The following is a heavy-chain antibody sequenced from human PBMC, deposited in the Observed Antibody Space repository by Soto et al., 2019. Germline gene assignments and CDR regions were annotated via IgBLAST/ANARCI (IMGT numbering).Heavy chain of an antibody. CDR1: SDTFRGYA. V-gene: IGHV3-23*04. Sequence: QLVESGGGVVQPGGSLRLSCAASSDTFRGYAMSWVRQAPGKGLEWVSGIGADGESTLYGDSVKGRCSISRDNSKNTLYLQLNSLRVEDTATYYCANDFYVWGYKIGYPLEYWGPGTPVTVSS. CDR3: ANDFYVWGYKIGYPLEY. CDR2: IGADGEST. D-gene: IGHD3-10*02. J-gene: IGHJ4*02.